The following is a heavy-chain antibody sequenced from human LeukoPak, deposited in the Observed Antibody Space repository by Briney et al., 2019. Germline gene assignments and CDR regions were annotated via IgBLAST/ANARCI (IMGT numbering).Heavy chain of an antibody. V-gene: IGHV3-48*01. CDR2: ISSSSSTI. Sequence: GGSLRLSCAASGFTFSSYSMNWVRQAPGKGLEWVSYISSSSSTIYYADSVKGRFTFSRDNSKNTVYLQMNSLRTEDTAVYYCARGKDDAFDIWGQGTMVTVSS. J-gene: IGHJ3*02. CDR1: GFTFSSYS. CDR3: ARGKDDAFDI.